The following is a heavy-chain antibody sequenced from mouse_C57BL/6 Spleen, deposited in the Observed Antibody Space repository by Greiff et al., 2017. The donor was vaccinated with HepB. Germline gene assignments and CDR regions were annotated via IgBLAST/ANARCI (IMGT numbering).Heavy chain of an antibody. J-gene: IGHJ2*01. Sequence: EVKLVESGGGLVKPGGSLKLSCAASGFTFSDYGMHWVRQAPEKGLEWVAYISSGNSTIYYADTVKGRFTISRDNAKNTLLLQMTSLRSEDTAMYYCARETGYFDYWGQGTTLTVSS. CDR2: ISSGNSTI. CDR1: GFTFSDYG. V-gene: IGHV5-17*01. CDR3: ARETGYFDY. D-gene: IGHD4-1*01.